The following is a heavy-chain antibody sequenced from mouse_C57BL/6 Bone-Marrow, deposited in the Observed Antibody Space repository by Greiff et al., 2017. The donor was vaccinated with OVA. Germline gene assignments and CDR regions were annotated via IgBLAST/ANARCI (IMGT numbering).Heavy chain of an antibody. CDR3: ARKGLFSRAMDY. V-gene: IGHV5-17*01. CDR2: ISSGSSTI. Sequence: EVQLMESGGGLVKPGGSLKLSCAASGFTFSDYGMHWVRQAPEKGLEWVAYISSGSSTIYYADTVKGRFTISRDNAKNTLFLQMTSLRSEATAMYYCARKGLFSRAMDYWGQGTSVTVSS. D-gene: IGHD3-1*01. J-gene: IGHJ4*01. CDR1: GFTFSDYG.